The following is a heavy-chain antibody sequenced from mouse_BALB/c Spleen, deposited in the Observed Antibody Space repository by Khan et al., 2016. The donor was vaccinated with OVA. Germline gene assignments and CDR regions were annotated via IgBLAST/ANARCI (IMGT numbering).Heavy chain of an antibody. J-gene: IGHJ3*01. CDR3: ARSGYDYFAY. Sequence: VELVESGAELVRPGSSVKISCKAPGYAFSNYWMNWVKQRPGQGLEWIGQIYPGDGDTSFNGRFRGKATLTADKSSSTAYMQLSSLTSEDSAVYFCARSGYDYFAYWGQGTLVTVSA. CDR1: GYAFSNYW. D-gene: IGHD2-14*01. CDR2: IYPGDGDT. V-gene: IGHV1-80*01.